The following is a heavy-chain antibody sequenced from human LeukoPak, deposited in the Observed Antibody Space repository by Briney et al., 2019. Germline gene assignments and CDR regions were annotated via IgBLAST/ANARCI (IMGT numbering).Heavy chain of an antibody. J-gene: IGHJ5*02. CDR3: AKDRPGSSSSSLSSIDP. V-gene: IGHV3-23*01. CDR2: ISGDGDTT. Sequence: PGGSLRLSCEASGITFNKYAMSWVRQGPGQGLLWVSGISGDGDTTYYADSVKGRFSISRDNSKNTLYLQMTSLRVEDTAVYYCAKDRPGSSSSSLSSIDPWGQGTLVTVSS. CDR1: GITFNKYA. D-gene: IGHD6-6*01.